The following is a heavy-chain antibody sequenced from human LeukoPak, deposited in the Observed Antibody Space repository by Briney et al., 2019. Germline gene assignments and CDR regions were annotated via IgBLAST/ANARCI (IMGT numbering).Heavy chain of an antibody. J-gene: IGHJ4*02. CDR3: AKRGYQLHFDY. D-gene: IGHD2-2*01. Sequence: GGSLRLSCAASGFTFDDYATHWVRQAPGKGLEWVSGISWNSGSIGYADSVKGRFTISRDNAKNSLYLQMNSLRAEDTAVYYCAKRGYQLHFDYWGQGTLVTVSS. CDR2: ISWNSGSI. V-gene: IGHV3-9*01. CDR1: GFTFDDYA.